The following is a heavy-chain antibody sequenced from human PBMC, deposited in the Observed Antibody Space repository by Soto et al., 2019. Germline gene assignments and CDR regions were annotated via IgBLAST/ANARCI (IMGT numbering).Heavy chain of an antibody. D-gene: IGHD5-18*01. CDR1: GFTFSTYA. CDR3: ATDRPRRTSGYFVEY. V-gene: IGHV3-23*01. CDR2: VSASGLNT. Sequence: EVQLLESGGKLVQPGGSLTLSCAASGFTFSTYAMAWVRQAPGKGLEWVSGVSASGLNTDYADPVKGRFYISRDNSKNTVSLHMNSLRAEDTALYYCATDRPRRTSGYFVEYWGQGTPVTVSS. J-gene: IGHJ4*02.